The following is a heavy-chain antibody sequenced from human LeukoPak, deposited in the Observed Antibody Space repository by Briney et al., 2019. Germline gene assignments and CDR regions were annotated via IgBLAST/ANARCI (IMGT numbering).Heavy chain of an antibody. V-gene: IGHV3-23*01. CDR1: GFTFSSYA. CDR2: ISGSGGST. J-gene: IGHJ3*02. CDR3: AKDGAAAGKNDAFDI. Sequence: PGGSLRLSCVASGFTFSSYAMSWVRQAPGKGLEWVSAISGSGGSTYYADSVKGRFTISRDNSKNTLYLQMNSLRAEDTAVYYCAKDGAAAGKNDAFDIWGQGTMVTVSS. D-gene: IGHD6-13*01.